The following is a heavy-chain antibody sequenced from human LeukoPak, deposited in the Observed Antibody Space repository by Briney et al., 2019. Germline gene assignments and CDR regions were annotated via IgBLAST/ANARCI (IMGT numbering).Heavy chain of an antibody. J-gene: IGHJ4*02. CDR1: GFTFSSYG. D-gene: IGHD3-9*01. CDR2: ISYDGSNK. CDR3: AKDPHFDWLYYFDY. V-gene: IGHV3-30*18. Sequence: GGSLRLSCAASGFTFSSYGMHWVRQAPGKGLEWVAVISYDGSNKYYADSVKGRFTISRDNSKNTLYLQMNGLRAEDMAVYNCAKDPHFDWLYYFDYWGQGTLVTVSS.